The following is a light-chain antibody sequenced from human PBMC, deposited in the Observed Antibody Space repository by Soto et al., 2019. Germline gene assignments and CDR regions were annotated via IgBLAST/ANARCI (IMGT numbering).Light chain of an antibody. J-gene: IGKJ1*01. CDR3: LQDYGDSWT. CDR1: QSISSW. V-gene: IGKV1-5*01. Sequence: DIQMTQSPSTLSASVGERVTITCRASQSISSWLAWYQQKPGKAPKLLIYDASSLESGVPSRFSGSGSGTEFTLTISSLQPEDFASYYCLQDYGDSWTFGQGTKVDIK. CDR2: DAS.